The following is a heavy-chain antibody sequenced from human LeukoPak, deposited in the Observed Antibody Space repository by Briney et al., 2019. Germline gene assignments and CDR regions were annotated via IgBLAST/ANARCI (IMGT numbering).Heavy chain of an antibody. CDR2: IIANGANT. V-gene: IGHV3-23*01. J-gene: IGHJ4*02. CDR3: AKDQGFSYYYLDY. Sequence: GGSLRLSCVASGFTYNSHAMSWVRQAPGKGLEWVSGIIANGANTYYTDSVRGRFTISRDNSKNTVYLQMSSLSAEDTAIYYCAKDQGFSYYYLDYWGQGILVTVSS. CDR1: GFTYNSHA. D-gene: IGHD5-18*01.